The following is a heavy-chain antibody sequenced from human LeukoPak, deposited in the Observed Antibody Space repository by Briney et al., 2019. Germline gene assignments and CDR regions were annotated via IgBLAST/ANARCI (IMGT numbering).Heavy chain of an antibody. CDR1: GFTFSSYE. V-gene: IGHV3-48*03. D-gene: IGHD2-2*01. J-gene: IGHJ4*02. CDR3: ARKYCSSTSCLIDN. CDR2: ISGSGSTI. Sequence: GGSLRLSCAASGFTFSSYEMNWVRQAPGKGLEWVSYISGSGSTIYYADSVKGRFTISRDNAKNSLYLQMNSLRAEDTAVYYCARKYCSSTSCLIDNWGQGTLVTVSS.